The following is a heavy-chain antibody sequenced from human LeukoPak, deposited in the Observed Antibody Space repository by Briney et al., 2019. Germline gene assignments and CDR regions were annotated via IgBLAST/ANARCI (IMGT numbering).Heavy chain of an antibody. V-gene: IGHV1-3*01. CDR1: GYTFTSYA. CDR3: ARRDSSGWYVFDY. D-gene: IGHD6-19*01. J-gene: IGHJ4*02. Sequence: ASVKVCCKASGYTFTSYAMHWVRQAPGQRLEWMGWINAGNGNTKYSQKFQGRVTITRDTSASTAYMELSSLRSEDTAVYYCARRDSSGWYVFDYWGQGTLVTVSS. CDR2: INAGNGNT.